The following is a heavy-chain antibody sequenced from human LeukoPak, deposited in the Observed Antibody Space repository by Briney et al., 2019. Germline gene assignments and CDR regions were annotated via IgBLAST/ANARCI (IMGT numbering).Heavy chain of an antibody. J-gene: IGHJ3*02. V-gene: IGHV3-11*01. CDR2: ISSSGSTI. D-gene: IGHD3-22*01. CDR1: GFTFSDYY. Sequence: GGSLRLSCAASGFTFSDYYMSWIRQAPGKGLEWVSYISSSGSTIYYADSVKGRFTISRDNAKNSLYLQMNSLRAEDTAVYYCARDARYDSSGYYYDDAFDIWGQGTMVTVSS. CDR3: ARDARYDSSGYYYDDAFDI.